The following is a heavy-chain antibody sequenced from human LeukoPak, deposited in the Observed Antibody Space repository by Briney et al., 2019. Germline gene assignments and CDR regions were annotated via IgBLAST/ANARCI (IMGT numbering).Heavy chain of an antibody. CDR2: ISSSSSTI. Sequence: SGGSLRLSCAASGFTFSSYSMNWVRQAPGKGLEWVSYISSSSSTIYYADSVKGRFTISRDNAKNSVYLHMNSLRAEDTALYYCARLSAYYYGSFFYYYMDVWGKGTTVTVSS. J-gene: IGHJ6*03. CDR3: ARLSAYYYGSFFYYYMDV. V-gene: IGHV3-48*04. D-gene: IGHD3-10*01. CDR1: GFTFSSYS.